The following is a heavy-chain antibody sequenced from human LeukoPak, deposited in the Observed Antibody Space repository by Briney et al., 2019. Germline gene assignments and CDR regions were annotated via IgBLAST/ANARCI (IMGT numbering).Heavy chain of an antibody. J-gene: IGHJ4*02. V-gene: IGHV3-33*01. D-gene: IGHD7-27*01. CDR2: MRNDGTDI. CDR1: GFSFNAYA. Sequence: GGSLRLSCAGSGFSFNAYAMHWVRQAPGKGLEWVAVMRNDGTDIYYADSVKGRFTISRDNSKNTLYLQMNSLRVEDTAVYYCARDHSPKWGSGERYFGYWSQGTLVTVTS. CDR3: ARDHSPKWGSGERYFGY.